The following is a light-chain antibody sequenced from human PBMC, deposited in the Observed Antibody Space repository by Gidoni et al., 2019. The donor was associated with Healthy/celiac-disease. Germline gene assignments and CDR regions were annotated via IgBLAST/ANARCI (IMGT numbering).Light chain of an antibody. J-gene: IGKJ3*01. CDR1: QSLLHSNGYNY. Sequence: DIVITQSPLSLPVTPGAPASISCRSSQSLLHSNGYNYLDWYLQKPGQSPQLLIYLGSNRASGVPDRCSGSGSGTDFTLKISRVEAEDVGVYYCMQALQTPFTFGPGTKVDIK. CDR3: MQALQTPFT. CDR2: LGS. V-gene: IGKV2-28*01.